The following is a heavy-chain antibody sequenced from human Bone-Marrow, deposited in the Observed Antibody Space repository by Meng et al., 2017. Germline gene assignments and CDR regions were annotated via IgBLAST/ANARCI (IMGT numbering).Heavy chain of an antibody. CDR1: GDSVSSNSAA. V-gene: IGHV6-1*01. CDR3: ARAYSSGWYVLPFDY. J-gene: IGHJ4*02. Sequence: LRLSCAISGDSVSSNSAAWNWIRQSPSRGLEWLGRTYYRSKWYNDYAVSVKSRITINPDTSKSQFSLQLNSVTPEDTAVYYCARAYSSGWYVLPFDYWGQGTLVTVSS. CDR2: TYYRSKWYN. D-gene: IGHD6-19*01.